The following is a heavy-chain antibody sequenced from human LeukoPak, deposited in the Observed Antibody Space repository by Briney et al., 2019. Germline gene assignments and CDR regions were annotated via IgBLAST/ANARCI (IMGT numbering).Heavy chain of an antibody. CDR2: IWYDGSNK. CDR1: GFTFSSYG. V-gene: IGHV3-33*01. CDR3: ARGGYCSSTSCHATYYYYYGMDV. D-gene: IGHD2-2*01. J-gene: IGHJ6*02. Sequence: GGSLRLSCAASGFTFSSYGMHWVRQAPGKGLEWVAVIWYDGSNKYYADSVKGRFTISRDNSKNTLYLQMNSLRAEDTAVYYCARGGYCSSTSCHATYYYYYGMDVWGQGTTVTVSS.